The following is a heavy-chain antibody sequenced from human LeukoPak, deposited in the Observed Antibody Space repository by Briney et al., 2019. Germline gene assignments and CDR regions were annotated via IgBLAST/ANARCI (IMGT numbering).Heavy chain of an antibody. J-gene: IGHJ4*02. CDR3: ARGGVVSRGQWLCADY. V-gene: IGHV1-46*01. Sequence: GASVKVSCKASGYTLSTYYMHWVRQAPGQGLEWMGIINPSDDNRIYAQKFQGRVTMTWDTSTSTVYMELNSLTSADTAVYYSARGGVVSRGQWLCADYWGQGALVTVSS. CDR2: INPSDDNR. D-gene: IGHD6-19*01. CDR1: GYTLSTYY.